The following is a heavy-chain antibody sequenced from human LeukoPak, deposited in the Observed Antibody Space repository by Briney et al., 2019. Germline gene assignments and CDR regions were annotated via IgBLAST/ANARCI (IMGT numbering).Heavy chain of an antibody. J-gene: IGHJ4*02. CDR2: IKRDGSEK. V-gene: IGHV3-7*03. D-gene: IGHD1-1*01. Sequence: GGSLRLSWAASGFTFTDYWMSWVRQAPGKGLEWVANIKRDGSEKYYVDSVKGRFTISRDNAKNSLYLQLNSLRAEDTAVYYCARDPEDLVLGVHYFDYWGQGTLVAVSS. CDR3: ARDPEDLVLGVHYFDY. CDR1: GFTFTDYW.